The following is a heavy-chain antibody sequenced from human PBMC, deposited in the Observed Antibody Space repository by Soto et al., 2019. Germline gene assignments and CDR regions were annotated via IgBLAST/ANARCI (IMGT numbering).Heavy chain of an antibody. CDR2: INHSGST. D-gene: IGHD5-12*01. Sequence: QVQLQQWGAGLLKPSETLSLTCAVYGGSFSGYYWSWIRQPPGKGLEWIGEINHSGSTNYNPSLKSRVTISVDTSKNQFSLKLSSVTAADTAVYYCASSSGLRAFDIWGQGTMGTVSS. J-gene: IGHJ3*02. V-gene: IGHV4-34*01. CDR3: ASSSGLRAFDI. CDR1: GGSFSGYY.